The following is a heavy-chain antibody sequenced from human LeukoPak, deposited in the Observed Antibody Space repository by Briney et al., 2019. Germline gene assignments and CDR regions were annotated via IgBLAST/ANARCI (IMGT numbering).Heavy chain of an antibody. D-gene: IGHD3-10*01. J-gene: IGHJ4*02. Sequence: GGSLRLSCAASGFTFSTYAMSWVRQAPGKGLEWVSSISSSSSYIYYADSVKGRFTISRDNAKNSLYLQMNSLRAEDTAVYYCARGLGYYGSGSYSLGYWGQGTLVTVSS. V-gene: IGHV3-21*01. CDR1: GFTFSTYA. CDR3: ARGLGYYGSGSYSLGY. CDR2: ISSSSSYI.